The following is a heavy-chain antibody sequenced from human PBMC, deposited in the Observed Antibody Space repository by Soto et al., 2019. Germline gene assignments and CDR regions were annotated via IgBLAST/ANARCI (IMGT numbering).Heavy chain of an antibody. CDR2: IYSGETT. CDR3: TRDGRGLGRLSLFEY. Sequence: GWPLRLACASSVFNVNSDYMKWVRQTPGKGLEWVASIYSGETTYYADSVRGRFTISSDKSKNTLYFQLSSLRIEDTAVYYCTRDGRGLGRLSLFEYWGQGVLVTVSS. CDR1: VFNVNSDY. V-gene: IGHV3-53*01. D-gene: IGHD2-21*02. J-gene: IGHJ4*02.